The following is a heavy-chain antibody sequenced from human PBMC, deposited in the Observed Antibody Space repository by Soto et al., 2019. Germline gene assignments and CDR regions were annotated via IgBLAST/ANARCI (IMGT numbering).Heavy chain of an antibody. D-gene: IGHD5-18*01. CDR3: AKLQAYTYXPGAYFDY. J-gene: IGHJ4*02. CDR1: GFTFSNYA. V-gene: IGHV3-23*01. Sequence: EVQLLESGGGLVQPGGSLRLSCAASGFTFSNYAMNWVRQAPGKXLEWVSAISDSGYSTDYVDSVKGRFTISRDNSKNTLYLQMNSLRAEDTAVYYCAKLQAYTYXPGAYFDYWGQGTLVTVSS. CDR2: ISDSGYST.